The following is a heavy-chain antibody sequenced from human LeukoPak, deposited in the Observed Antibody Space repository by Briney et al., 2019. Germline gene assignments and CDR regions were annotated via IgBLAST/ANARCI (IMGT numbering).Heavy chain of an antibody. Sequence: ASVKVSCKASGYTFTGYYMHWVRQAPGQGLEWMGRINPNSGGTNYAQKFQGRVTMTRDTSISTAYVELSRLRSDDTAVYYCCIMVRGANLLDYWGQGTLVTVSS. V-gene: IGHV1-2*06. CDR1: GYTFTGYY. CDR3: CIMVRGANLLDY. J-gene: IGHJ4*02. CDR2: INPNSGGT. D-gene: IGHD3-10*01.